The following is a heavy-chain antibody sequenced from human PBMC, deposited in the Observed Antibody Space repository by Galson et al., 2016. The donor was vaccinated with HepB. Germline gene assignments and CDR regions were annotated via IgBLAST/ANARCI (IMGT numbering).Heavy chain of an antibody. J-gene: IGHJ3*02. D-gene: IGHD2/OR15-2a*01. Sequence: QSGAEVKKPGESLRISCKASGFTLTTYAMHWVRQAPGQRLEWMGWINSNGHTKYSQSLQDRVTITRDTSATTAYMELSGLRSEDTAVYYCARDRGEKYLSYYAFDIWGQGTMVTGSS. CDR3: ARDRGEKYLSYYAFDI. CDR1: GFTLTTYA. CDR2: INSNGHT. V-gene: IGHV1-3*01.